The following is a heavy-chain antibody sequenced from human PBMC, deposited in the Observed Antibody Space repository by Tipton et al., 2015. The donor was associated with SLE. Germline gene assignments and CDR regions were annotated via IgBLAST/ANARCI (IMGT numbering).Heavy chain of an antibody. CDR2: INHSGST. CDR3: ARDSYYYDSSGYPDAFDI. Sequence: TLSLTCAVYGGSFSGYYWSWIRQPPGKGLEWIGEINHSGSTNYNPSLKSRVTISVDTSKNQFSLKLSSVTAADTAVYYCARDSYYYDSSGYPDAFDIWGQGTMVTVSS. D-gene: IGHD3-22*01. J-gene: IGHJ3*02. CDR1: GGSFSGYY. V-gene: IGHV4-34*01.